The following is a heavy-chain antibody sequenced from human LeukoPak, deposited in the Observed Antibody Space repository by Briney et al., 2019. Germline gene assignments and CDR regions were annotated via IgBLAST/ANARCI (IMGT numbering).Heavy chain of an antibody. V-gene: IGHV3-43*01. CDR1: GFTFDDYT. J-gene: IGHJ4*02. CDR3: AKELDPGGSWKGGFDY. D-gene: IGHD6-13*01. Sequence: GESLKISCAASGFTFDDYTMHWVRQAPGKGLEWVSLISWDGGSTYYADSVKGRFTISRDNSKNSLYLQMNSLRTEDTALYYCAKELDPGGSWKGGFDYWGQGTLVTVSS. CDR2: ISWDGGST.